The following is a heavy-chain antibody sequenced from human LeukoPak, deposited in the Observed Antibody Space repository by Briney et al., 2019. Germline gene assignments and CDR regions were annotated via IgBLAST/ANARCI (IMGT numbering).Heavy chain of an antibody. D-gene: IGHD2-21*02. V-gene: IGHV4-39*07. J-gene: IGHJ4*02. CDR1: GGSISSSSYY. CDR2: IYHSGTT. Sequence: PSETLSLTCTVSGGSISSSSYYWGWIRQPPGKGLEWIGSIYHSGTTYYNPSLKSRVTISLDTAKNQFSLKLSSVTAADTAVHYCARLYGSDWSADYWGQGTLVTVSS. CDR3: ARLYGSDWSADY.